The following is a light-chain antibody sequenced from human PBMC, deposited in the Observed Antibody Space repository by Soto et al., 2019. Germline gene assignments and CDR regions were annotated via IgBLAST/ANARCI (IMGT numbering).Light chain of an antibody. J-gene: IGKJ1*01. CDR2: KAS. CDR1: QSISSW. V-gene: IGKV1-5*03. Sequence: DIQMTQSPSTLSASVGDRVTITCRASQSISSWLAWYQQKPGKAPKLLIYKASSLESGVPSRFSGSGSGTEFTLTISWLQSEDFATYYCQHYYNYPRTFGQGTKVDIK. CDR3: QHYYNYPRT.